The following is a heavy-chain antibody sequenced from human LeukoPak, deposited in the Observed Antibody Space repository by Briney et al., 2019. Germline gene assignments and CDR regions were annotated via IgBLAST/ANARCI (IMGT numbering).Heavy chain of an antibody. CDR2: IYYSGST. Sequence: SETLSLTCTVSGGSISSYYWSWIRQPPGKGLEWIGYIYYSGSTNYNPSLKSRVTISVDTSKNQFSLKLSSVTAADTAVYHCARAGVYSYGFPQPYYYYYMDVWGKGTTVTVSS. CDR1: GGSISSYY. J-gene: IGHJ6*03. D-gene: IGHD5-18*01. V-gene: IGHV4-59*01. CDR3: ARAGVYSYGFPQPYYYYYMDV.